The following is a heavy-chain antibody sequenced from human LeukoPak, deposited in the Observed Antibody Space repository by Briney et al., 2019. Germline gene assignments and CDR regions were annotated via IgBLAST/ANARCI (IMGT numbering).Heavy chain of an antibody. Sequence: GGPLRFPGEAPEFTFGSFGRTWIGQVPGKGRGWVANIKQDGSEKYYVDSVKGRFTISRDNAKNSLYLQMNSLRAEDTAVYYCARDTGGGYSCYDCWGQGTLVTVSS. D-gene: IGHD5-18*01. CDR3: ARDTGGGYSCYDC. CDR1: EFTFGSFG. V-gene: IGHV3-7*01. CDR2: IKQDGSEK. J-gene: IGHJ4*02.